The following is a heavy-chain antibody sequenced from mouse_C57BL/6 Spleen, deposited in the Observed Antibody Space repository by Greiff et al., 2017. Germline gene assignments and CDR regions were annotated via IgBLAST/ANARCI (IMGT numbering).Heavy chain of an antibody. V-gene: IGHV1-80*01. CDR2: IYPGDGDT. J-gene: IGHJ2*01. CDR1: GYAFSSYW. CDR3: ARKDYGSSYVDY. D-gene: IGHD1-1*01. Sequence: VQRVESGAELVKPGASVKISCKASGYAFSSYWMNWVKQRPGKGLEWIGQIYPGDGDTNYNGKFKGKATLTADKSSSTAYMQLSSLTSEDSAVYFCARKDYGSSYVDYWGQGTTLTVSS.